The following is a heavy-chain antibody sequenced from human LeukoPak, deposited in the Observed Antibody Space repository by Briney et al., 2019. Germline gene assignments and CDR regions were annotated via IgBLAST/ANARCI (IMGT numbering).Heavy chain of an antibody. V-gene: IGHV4-59*01. J-gene: IGHJ4*02. D-gene: IGHD3-22*01. CDR1: GGSFSTYY. CDR2: IYYSGST. CDR3: AREYSYYDSSGYYYGSGYFDY. Sequence: SETLSLTCTVSGGSFSTYYWSWIRQPPGKGLEWIAYIYYSGSTNYNPSLQSRVTISVDTSKNQFSLRLSSVTAADTAVYYCAREYSYYDSSGYYYGSGYFDYWGQGTLVTVSS.